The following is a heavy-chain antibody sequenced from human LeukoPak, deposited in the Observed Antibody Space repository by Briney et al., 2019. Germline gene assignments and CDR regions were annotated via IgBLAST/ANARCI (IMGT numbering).Heavy chain of an antibody. CDR2: INHSGST. CDR1: GGSFSGYY. Sequence: SETLPLTCAVYGGSFSGYYWSWIRQPPGKGLEWIGEINHSGSTNYNPSLKSRVTISVDTSKNQFSLKLSSVTAADTAVYYCARGRAYSNYVRGYYYYYGMDVWGQGTTVTVSS. D-gene: IGHD4-11*01. V-gene: IGHV4-34*01. J-gene: IGHJ6*02. CDR3: ARGRAYSNYVRGYYYYYGMDV.